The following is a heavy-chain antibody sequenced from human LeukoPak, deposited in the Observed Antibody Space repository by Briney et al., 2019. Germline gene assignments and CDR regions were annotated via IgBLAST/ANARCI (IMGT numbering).Heavy chain of an antibody. J-gene: IGHJ3*02. D-gene: IGHD6-13*01. CDR2: IYYSGST. CDR1: GGSISSYY. CDR3: ARDRYSSSWESDAFDI. V-gene: IGHV4-59*01. Sequence: SETLSLTCTVSGGSISSYYWSWIRQPPGKGLEWIGYIYYSGSTNYNPSLKSRVTISVDTSKNQFSLKLSSVTAADTAVYYCARDRYSSSWESDAFDIWGQGTMVTVSS.